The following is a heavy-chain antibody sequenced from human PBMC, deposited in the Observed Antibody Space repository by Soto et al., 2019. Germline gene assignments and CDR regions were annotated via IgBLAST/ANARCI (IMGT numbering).Heavy chain of an antibody. V-gene: IGHV1-18*04. CDR2: ISAYNGNT. Sequence: ASVKVSCKASGYTFTSYGISWVRQAPGQGPEWMGWISAYNGNTNYAQKLQGRVTMTTDTSTSTAYMELRSLRSDDTAVYYCARAVAEDNYYYYYGMDVWGQGTTVTVSS. D-gene: IGHD2-15*01. CDR3: ARAVAEDNYYYYYGMDV. CDR1: GYTFTSYG. J-gene: IGHJ6*02.